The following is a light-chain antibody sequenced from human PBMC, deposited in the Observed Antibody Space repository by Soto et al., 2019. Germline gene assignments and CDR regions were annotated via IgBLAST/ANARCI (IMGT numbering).Light chain of an antibody. CDR1: QSISSY. V-gene: IGKV1-39*01. Sequence: DIQMTQSPSSLSASVGDRVTITCRASQSISSYLNWYQQKPGKAPKLLIYAASSLQSGVPSRFSDSGSGTEFSLTVSSLQPEDFATYYCQQSYSTSLRWTFGPGTKVDIK. CDR2: AAS. J-gene: IGKJ3*01. CDR3: QQSYSTSLRWT.